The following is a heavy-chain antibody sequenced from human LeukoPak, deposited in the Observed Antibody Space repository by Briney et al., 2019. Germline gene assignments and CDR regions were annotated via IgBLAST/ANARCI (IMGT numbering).Heavy chain of an antibody. J-gene: IGHJ2*01. D-gene: IGHD3-22*01. CDR2: INHSGST. CDR1: GGSFSGYY. CDR3: ASYYYDSSGYSDWYFDL. Sequence: SETLSLTCAVYGGSFSGYYWSWIRQPPGKGLELIGEINHSGSTNYNPSLKSRVTISVDTSKNQFSLKLSSVTAADTAVYYCASYYYDSSGYSDWYFDLWGRGTLVTVSS. V-gene: IGHV4-34*01.